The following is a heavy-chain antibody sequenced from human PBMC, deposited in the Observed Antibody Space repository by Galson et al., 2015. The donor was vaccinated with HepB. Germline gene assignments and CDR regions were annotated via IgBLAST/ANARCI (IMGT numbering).Heavy chain of an antibody. Sequence: SLRLSCAASGFTFSDYYMSWIRQAPGKGLEWVSYISSSGSTIYYADSVKGRFTISRDNAKNSLYLQMNSLRAEDTAVYYCARDRENWKNWFDPWGQGTLVTVSS. CDR2: ISSSGSTI. D-gene: IGHD1-1*01. CDR3: ARDRENWKNWFDP. CDR1: GFTFSDYY. V-gene: IGHV3-11*01. J-gene: IGHJ5*02.